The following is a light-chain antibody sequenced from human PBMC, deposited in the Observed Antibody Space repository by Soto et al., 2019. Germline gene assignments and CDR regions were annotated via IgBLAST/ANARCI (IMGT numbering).Light chain of an antibody. V-gene: IGKV1-33*01. CDR3: QQYDNLPPRLT. CDR1: QAISNY. CDR2: DAS. J-gene: IGKJ4*01. Sequence: DIQMTQSPSSLSASVGARVTITCQARQAISNYLNWYQQKPGKAPNLLIYDASNLETGDPSRFSGSGSGTEFTFTISSLQPEDIATYYCQQYDNLPPRLTFGGGPKGEIK.